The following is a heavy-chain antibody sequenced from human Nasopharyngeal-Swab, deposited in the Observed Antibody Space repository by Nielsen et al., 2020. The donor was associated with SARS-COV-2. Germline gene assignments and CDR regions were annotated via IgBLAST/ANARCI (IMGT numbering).Heavy chain of an antibody. CDR3: DHLAAAGTSWFDP. J-gene: IGHJ5*02. D-gene: IGHD6-13*01. Sequence: GESLKISCAASGFLFSNFFVRLVRHAPGKRPEWVSTLSGSGSSTYYAESVKGRFTIPRDNSKSTLYLPMNSLRDEDTAVYYCDHLAAAGTSWFDPWGQGTLVTDS. V-gene: IGHV3-23*01. CDR2: LSGSGSST. CDR1: GFLFSNFF.